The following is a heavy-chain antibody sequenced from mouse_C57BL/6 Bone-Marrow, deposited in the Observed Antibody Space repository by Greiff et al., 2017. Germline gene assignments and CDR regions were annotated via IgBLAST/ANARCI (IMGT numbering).Heavy chain of an antibody. D-gene: IGHD1-1*01. Sequence: QVQLQQSGAELVMPGASVKLSCKASGYTFTSYWMHWVKQRPGQGLEWIGEIDPSDSYTTYNQKFKGKSTLTVDKSSSTAYMQLSSLTSEDSAVYYCAREGGYYGSSLAYWGQGTLVTVSA. CDR3: AREGGYYGSSLAY. CDR2: IDPSDSYT. J-gene: IGHJ3*01. CDR1: GYTFTSYW. V-gene: IGHV1-69*01.